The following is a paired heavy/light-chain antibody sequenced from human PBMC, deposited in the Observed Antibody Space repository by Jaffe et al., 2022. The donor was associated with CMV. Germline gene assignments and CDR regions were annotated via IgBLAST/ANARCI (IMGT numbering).Light chain of an antibody. J-gene: IGKJ2*01. CDR1: QSPVASDGNTY. Sequence: DVVMTQSPLSLPVTLGQPASISCISSQSPVASDGNTYLNWFHQRPGQSPRRLIYKVSNRDSGVPERFSGSGSGTDFTLKISRVEAEDVGIYYCMQGTHWPYTFGQGTKLEIE. V-gene: IGKV2-30*01. CDR3: MQGTHWPYT. CDR2: KVS.
Heavy chain of an antibody. CDR3: VKDKLPGGADH. CDR2: IFWHSDNT. D-gene: IGHD2-2*01. V-gene: IGHV3-9*02. CDR1: GFTSYDHA. J-gene: IGHJ4*02. Sequence: EVQLVESGGGLVQPGRSLRLSCVASGFTSYDHAMHWVRQAPGKGLEWVSGIFWHSDNTGYADSVRGRFTTSRDTAKNSVYLQMNSLRPEDTALYYCVKDKLPGGADHWGQGTLVTVSS.